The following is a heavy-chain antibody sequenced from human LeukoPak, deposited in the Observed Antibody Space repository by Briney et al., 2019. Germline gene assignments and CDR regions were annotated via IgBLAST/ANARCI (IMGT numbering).Heavy chain of an antibody. Sequence: SETLSLTCSVSSDSISSYYWGWIRQSPGKGLEWIGYVHYSGGTYYNPSLKGRVTISLDTSKSQFSLKLTSVTAADTAVYYCARGSYQLLVHFDYWGQGTLVAVSS. CDR2: VHYSGGT. J-gene: IGHJ4*02. CDR1: SDSISSYY. V-gene: IGHV4-59*01. D-gene: IGHD2-2*01. CDR3: ARGSYQLLVHFDY.